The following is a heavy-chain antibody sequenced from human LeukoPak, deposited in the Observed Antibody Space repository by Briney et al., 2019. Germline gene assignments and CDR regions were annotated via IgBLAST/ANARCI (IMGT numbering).Heavy chain of an antibody. CDR1: GGSFSGYY. D-gene: IGHD1-26*01. Sequence: SETLSLTCAVYGGSFSGYYWSWIRQPPGKGLEWIGEINHSGSTNYNPSLKSRVTISVDTSKNQFSLKLSSVTAADTAVYYCAREGGSYFDYWGQGTLVTVSS. CDR2: INHSGST. J-gene: IGHJ4*02. V-gene: IGHV4-34*01. CDR3: AREGGSYFDY.